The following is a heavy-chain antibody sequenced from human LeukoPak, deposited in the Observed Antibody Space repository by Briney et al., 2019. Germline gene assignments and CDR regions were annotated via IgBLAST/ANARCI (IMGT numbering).Heavy chain of an antibody. CDR1: GFTFSNYD. D-gene: IGHD6-19*01. Sequence: GGSLRLSCAACGFTFSNYDMHWVRQAAGKGLEWVSSVGTAGDTYYPGSVKGQVTISRENAKNSLYLQMKSLRAGDSALHYCARAPGLQSTGQTYNSGWYYWGQGTLVTVSS. CDR2: VGTAGDT. J-gene: IGHJ4*02. V-gene: IGHV3-13*03. CDR3: ARAPGLQSTGQTYNSGWYY.